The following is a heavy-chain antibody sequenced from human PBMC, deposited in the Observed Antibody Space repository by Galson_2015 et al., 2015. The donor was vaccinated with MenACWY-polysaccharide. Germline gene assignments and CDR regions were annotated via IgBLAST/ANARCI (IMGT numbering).Heavy chain of an antibody. J-gene: IGHJ4*02. CDR1: GFMFSSYA. D-gene: IGHD6-13*01. CDR3: AKDQYSSSWYGWHY. CDR2: IGGSGGST. Sequence: SLRLSCAASGFMFSSYAMSWVRQAPGKGLEWVSGIGGSGGSTYYRESVKGRFTISRDNSKNTLYLQMNSLRAEDTAVYYCAKDQYSSSWYGWHYWGQGTLVTVSS. V-gene: IGHV3-23*01.